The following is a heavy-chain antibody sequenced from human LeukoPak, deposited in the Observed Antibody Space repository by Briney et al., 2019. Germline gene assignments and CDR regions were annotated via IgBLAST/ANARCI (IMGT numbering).Heavy chain of an antibody. D-gene: IGHD2-21*02. J-gene: IGHJ6*03. CDR2: MSYSGST. Sequence: PSETLSLTCTVSGASISGYYWSWIRQPPGKGLEWIGYMSYSGSTNYNPSLRSRVTISVDTSTNQFSLKLSSVTAADTAVYYCARGICGGDCFTYYFYHMDVWGKGTTVTVSS. CDR1: GASISGYY. V-gene: IGHV4-59*01. CDR3: ARGICGGDCFTYYFYHMDV.